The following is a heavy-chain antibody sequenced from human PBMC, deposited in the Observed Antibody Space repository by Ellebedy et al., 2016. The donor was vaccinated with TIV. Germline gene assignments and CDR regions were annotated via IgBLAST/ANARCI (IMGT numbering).Heavy chain of an antibody. Sequence: PGGSLRLSCEASGFTFSSYWMSWVRQAPGKGPEWVANIKQDGSEKYYVDFVKGRFTISRDNAQNSVYLQMNSLRAEDTAVYYCARGYLYESSGYYGYWGQGTLVTVSS. CDR1: GFTFSSYW. CDR3: ARGYLYESSGYYGY. CDR2: IKQDGSEK. D-gene: IGHD3-22*01. J-gene: IGHJ1*01. V-gene: IGHV3-7*03.